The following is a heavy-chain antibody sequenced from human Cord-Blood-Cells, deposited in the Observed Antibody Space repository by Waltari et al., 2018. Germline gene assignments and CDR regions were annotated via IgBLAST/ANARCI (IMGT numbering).Heavy chain of an antibody. J-gene: IGHJ3*02. Sequence: EVQLVESGGGLVQPGRSLRLSCAASGFTFDDYAMHWVRQAPGKGLEWVSGFSWNRGGIGEADSVKGRFTISRDNAKNSLYLQMNSLRAEDMALYYCAKDMGPYSGYDDAFDIWGQGTMVTVSS. CDR1: GFTFDDYA. V-gene: IGHV3-9*03. CDR2: FSWNRGGI. CDR3: AKDMGPYSGYDDAFDI. D-gene: IGHD5-12*01.